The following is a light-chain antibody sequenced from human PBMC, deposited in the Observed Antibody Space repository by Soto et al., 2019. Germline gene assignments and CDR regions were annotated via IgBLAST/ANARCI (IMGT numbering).Light chain of an antibody. J-gene: IGKJ2*01. CDR2: WTS. CDR1: QSVLYSSNNKNY. CDR3: QQYYSTPRYT. Sequence: DIVMTQSPDSLAVYLGERATINCKSRQSVLYSSNNKNYLAWYQQKPGQPPKLLIYWTSTRESGVPDRFSGSGSGTDFTLTISSLQAEDVAVYYCQQYYSTPRYTFGQGTKLEIK. V-gene: IGKV4-1*01.